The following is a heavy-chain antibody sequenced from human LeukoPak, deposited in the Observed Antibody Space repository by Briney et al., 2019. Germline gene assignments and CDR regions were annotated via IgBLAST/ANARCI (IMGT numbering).Heavy chain of an antibody. D-gene: IGHD5-18*01. Sequence: GGSLRLSCAASGFTISTNCMTWVRQAPGKGLEWVSTIYSGGTTYYSDSVMGRFTISRHNSRNTLYLQMNSLRAEDTAVYYCARVDTVMAYYFDLWGQGTLVTVSS. CDR2: IYSGGTT. CDR3: ARVDTVMAYYFDL. V-gene: IGHV3-53*04. J-gene: IGHJ4*02. CDR1: GFTISTNC.